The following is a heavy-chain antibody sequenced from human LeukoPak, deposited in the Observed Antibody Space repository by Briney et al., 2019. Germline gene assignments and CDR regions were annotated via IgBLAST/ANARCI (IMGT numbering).Heavy chain of an antibody. CDR2: ISGSGGST. CDR3: AKVRDFETYYDILTGY. V-gene: IGHV3-23*01. J-gene: IGHJ4*02. CDR1: GFTFSDYY. D-gene: IGHD3-9*01. Sequence: PGGSLRLSCAASGFTFSDYYMSWVRQAPGKGLEWVSAISGSGGSTYYADSVKGRFTISRDNSKNTLYLQMNSPRAEDTAVYYCAKVRDFETYYDILTGYWGQGTLVTVSS.